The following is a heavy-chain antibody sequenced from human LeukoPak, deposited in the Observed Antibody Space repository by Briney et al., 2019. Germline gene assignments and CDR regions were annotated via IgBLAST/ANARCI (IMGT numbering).Heavy chain of an antibody. V-gene: IGHV3-23*01. CDR2: ISFTGSST. D-gene: IGHD6-19*01. CDR3: AKDRGSTGWSDY. J-gene: IGHJ4*02. Sequence: PGGSLRLSCAASGFTYSSYAMTWVRQAPGRGLEWVSSISFTGSSTYYADSVKGRFTISRDNSMNTVYLQMNSLRADDSAVYYCAKDRGSTGWSDYWGQGTLVTVSS. CDR1: GFTYSSYA.